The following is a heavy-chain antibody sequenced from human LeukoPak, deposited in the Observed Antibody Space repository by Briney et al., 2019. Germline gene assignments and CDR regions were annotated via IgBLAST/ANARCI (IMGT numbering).Heavy chain of an antibody. D-gene: IGHD2-2*02. Sequence: PGGSLRLSCAASGFTFSSYSMNWVRQAPGKGLEWVSSIRSSSSYIYYADSVKGRFTISRDNAKNSLYLQMNSLRAEDTAVYYCARYCSSTSCYRDVYGMDVWGQGTTVTVSS. J-gene: IGHJ6*02. CDR1: GFTFSSYS. V-gene: IGHV3-21*01. CDR3: ARYCSSTSCYRDVYGMDV. CDR2: IRSSSSYI.